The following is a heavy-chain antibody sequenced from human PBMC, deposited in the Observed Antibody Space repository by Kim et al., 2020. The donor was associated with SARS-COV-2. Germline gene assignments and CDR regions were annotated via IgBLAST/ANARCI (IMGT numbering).Heavy chain of an antibody. J-gene: IGHJ3*02. D-gene: IGHD3-22*01. Sequence: SRVTISVDTSKNQFSLQLSSVTAADTAVYYCARHVDYYDSSGYPHDAFDIWGQGTMVTVSS. CDR3: ARHVDYYDSSGYPHDAFDI. V-gene: IGHV4-59*08.